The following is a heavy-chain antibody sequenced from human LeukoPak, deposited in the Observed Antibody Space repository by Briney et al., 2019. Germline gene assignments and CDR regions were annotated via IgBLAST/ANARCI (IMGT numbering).Heavy chain of an antibody. CDR3: AKVKIYRSESYVLFR. J-gene: IGHJ4*02. Sequence: QSGGSLRLSCAASGFTFSSYGMHWVRQAPGKGLEWVAVISYDGSNKYYADSVKGRFTISRDNSKNTLYLQMNSLRAEDTAVYYCAKVKIYRSESYVLFRWGQGTLVTVSS. V-gene: IGHV3-30*18. CDR1: GFTFSSYG. D-gene: IGHD1-26*01. CDR2: ISYDGSNK.